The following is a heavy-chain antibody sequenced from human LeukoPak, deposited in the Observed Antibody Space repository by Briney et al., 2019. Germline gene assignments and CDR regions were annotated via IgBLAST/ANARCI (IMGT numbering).Heavy chain of an antibody. CDR2: LNPTGGAT. CDR1: GYTFTHFY. V-gene: IGHV1-46*01. Sequence: ASVKVSCKASGYTFTHFYIYWVRQAPGQGLAWMGMLNPTGGATTYAQTFQGRVTMTRDVSTSTVYMELSSLRYEDTAVYNCASNYGGDTGFDHWGQGTLVTVSS. J-gene: IGHJ5*02. D-gene: IGHD4-23*01. CDR3: ASNYGGDTGFDH.